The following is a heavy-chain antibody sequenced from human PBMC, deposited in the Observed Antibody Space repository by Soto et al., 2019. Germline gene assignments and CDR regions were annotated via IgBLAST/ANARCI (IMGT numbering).Heavy chain of an antibody. V-gene: IGHV5-51*01. CDR2: IYPGDSDT. D-gene: IGHD3-10*01. J-gene: IGHJ6*02. Sequence: GESLKISCKGSGYSFTSYWIAWVRQMPGKGLEWMGIIYPGDSDTRYSPSFQGQVTISADKSISTAYLQWSGLKASDTAMYYCAGGGVRGVITRTRDYYGMDVWGQGTTVTSP. CDR1: GYSFTSYW. CDR3: AGGGVRGVITRTRDYYGMDV.